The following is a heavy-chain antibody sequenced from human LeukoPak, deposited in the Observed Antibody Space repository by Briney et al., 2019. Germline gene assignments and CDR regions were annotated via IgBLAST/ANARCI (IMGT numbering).Heavy chain of an antibody. CDR1: GYTFTGYY. Sequence: GASVKVSCKASGYTFTGYYMHWVRQAPGQGLEWMGIINPSGGSTSYAQKFQGRVTMTRDMSTSTVYMELSSLRSEDTAVYYCARALFYGDYAEYFQHWGQGTLVTVSS. V-gene: IGHV1-46*01. CDR3: ARALFYGDYAEYFQH. CDR2: INPSGGST. D-gene: IGHD4-17*01. J-gene: IGHJ1*01.